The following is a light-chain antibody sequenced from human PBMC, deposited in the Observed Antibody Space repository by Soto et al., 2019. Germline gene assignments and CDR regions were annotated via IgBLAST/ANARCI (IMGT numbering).Light chain of an antibody. CDR2: DAS. V-gene: IGKV1-5*01. CDR3: QQYETFSGT. CDR1: QSVSGW. J-gene: IGKJ1*01. Sequence: DLELERSPSTEITCVGEPLAVTGRASQSVSGWLAWYQQKPGEAPKLLIYDASALPRGVPSRFSGSGSGTKIAITVARLYPSDVGSSYFQQYETFSGTLGPGTKVDIK.